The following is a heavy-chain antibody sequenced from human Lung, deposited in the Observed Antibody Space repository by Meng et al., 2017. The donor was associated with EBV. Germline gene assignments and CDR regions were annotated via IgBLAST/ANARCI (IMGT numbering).Heavy chain of an antibody. V-gene: IGHV4-4*02. Sequence: VQVQESGPGLVKPSGTLYLTCTVSGDSISSDIWWSWVRQPPGKGLEWIGEVYHRGDTNYNPSLRSRVVISVDRSKNQFSLNLSSVTAADTAVYYCGRDQGRQLINHWGQGTLVTVSS. CDR2: VYHRGDT. CDR1: GDSISSDIW. J-gene: IGHJ4*02. CDR3: GRDQGRQLINH. D-gene: IGHD1-1*01.